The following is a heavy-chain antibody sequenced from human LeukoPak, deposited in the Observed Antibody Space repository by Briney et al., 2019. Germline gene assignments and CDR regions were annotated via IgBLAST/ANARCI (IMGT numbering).Heavy chain of an antibody. CDR1: GYTFTSYG. V-gene: IGHV1-8*02. CDR3: ARGRFDYDYVWGSYPDY. CDR2: MNPNSGNT. D-gene: IGHD3-16*02. J-gene: IGHJ4*02. Sequence: GASVKVSCKASGYTFTSYGINWVRQATGQGLEWMGWMNPNSGNTGYAQKFQGRVTMTRNTSISTAYMELSSLRSEDTAVYYCARGRFDYDYVWGSYPDYWGQGTLVTVSS.